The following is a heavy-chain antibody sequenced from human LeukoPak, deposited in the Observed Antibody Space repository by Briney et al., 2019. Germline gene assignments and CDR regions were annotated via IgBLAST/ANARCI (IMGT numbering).Heavy chain of an antibody. CDR1: GFAFSSFE. J-gene: IGHJ4*02. CDR3: ARHLDGGDY. D-gene: IGHD5-24*01. Sequence: GGSLRLSCAASGFAFSSFEMNWVRQAPGKGLEWVSYISSSGSTIYYADSVKGRFTISRDNAKNSLCLQMNSLRAEDTAVYYCARHLDGGDYWGQGTLVTVSS. V-gene: IGHV3-48*03. CDR2: ISSSGSTI.